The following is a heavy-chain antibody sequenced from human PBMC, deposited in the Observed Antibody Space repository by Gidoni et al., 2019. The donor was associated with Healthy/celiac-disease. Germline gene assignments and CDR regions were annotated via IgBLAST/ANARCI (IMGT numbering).Heavy chain of an antibody. Sequence: QVHLVQSGAVVKKPGASVKVSFKVSGYTLTELSMHWVRQAPGKGLEWMGGFDPEDGETIYAQKFQGRVTMTEDTSTDTAYMELSSLRSEDTAVYYCATDHSSGWSYNWFDPWGQGTLVTVSS. J-gene: IGHJ5*02. CDR1: GYTLTELS. V-gene: IGHV1-24*01. CDR3: ATDHSSGWSYNWFDP. CDR2: FDPEDGET. D-gene: IGHD6-19*01.